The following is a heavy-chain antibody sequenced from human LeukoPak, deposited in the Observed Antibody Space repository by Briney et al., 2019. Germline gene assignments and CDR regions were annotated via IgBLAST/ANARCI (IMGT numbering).Heavy chain of an antibody. CDR3: AKDGTTTITFDY. CDR2: IYYSGST. Sequence: SETLSLTCTVSGGSISSYYWSWIRQPPGKGLEWIGYIYYSGSTNYNPSLKSRVTISVDTSKNQFSLKLSSVTAADTAVYYCAKDGTTTITFDYWGQGTLVAVSS. J-gene: IGHJ4*02. CDR1: GGSISSYY. D-gene: IGHD1-1*01. V-gene: IGHV4-59*01.